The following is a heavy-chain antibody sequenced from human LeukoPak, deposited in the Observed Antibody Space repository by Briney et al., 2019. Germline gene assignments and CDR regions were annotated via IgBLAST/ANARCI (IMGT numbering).Heavy chain of an antibody. CDR3: ARAGGPKYSDGYYFDY. CDR1: GYTFTGYY. J-gene: IGHJ4*02. CDR2: INPNSGGT. D-gene: IGHD5-12*01. Sequence: ASVKVSCKAYGYTFTGYYMHWVRQAPGQGLEWMGWINPNSGGTNYAQKFQGRVTMTRDTSISTAYMELSRLRSDDTAVYYCARAGGPKYSDGYYFDYWGQGTLVTVSS. V-gene: IGHV1-2*02.